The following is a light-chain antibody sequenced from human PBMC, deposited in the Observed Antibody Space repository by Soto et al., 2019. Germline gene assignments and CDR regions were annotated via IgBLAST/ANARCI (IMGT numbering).Light chain of an antibody. CDR2: DAS. CDR1: QSVSNN. V-gene: IGKV3D-15*01. CDR3: QQYNNWPLT. Sequence: EIVLTQSPGTLSLSPGERATLSCRASQSVSNNYLAWYQQKPGQAPRLLVYDASNRATGIPTRFSGSGSGTEFTLTISSLQSEDFAVYYCQQYNNWPLTFGGGTTVDIK. J-gene: IGKJ4*01.